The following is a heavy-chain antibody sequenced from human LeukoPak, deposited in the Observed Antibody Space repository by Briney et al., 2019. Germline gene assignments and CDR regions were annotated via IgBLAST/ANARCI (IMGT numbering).Heavy chain of an antibody. Sequence: GGSLRLSCAASGFTFSSYAMSWVRQAPGEGLEWVSAICGSGGSTYYADSVKGRFTLSRDNSKNTLYLQMNSLRAEDRAVYYCAKVRYSSGYPPGYWGQGTLVTVSS. CDR3: AKVRYSSGYPPGY. J-gene: IGHJ4*02. V-gene: IGHV3-23*01. CDR1: GFTFSSYA. CDR2: ICGSGGST. D-gene: IGHD6-19*01.